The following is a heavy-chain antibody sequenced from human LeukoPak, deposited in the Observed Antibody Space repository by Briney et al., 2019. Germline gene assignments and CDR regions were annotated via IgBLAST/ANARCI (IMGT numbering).Heavy chain of an antibody. CDR3: ARERVIPVTNTIMDV. V-gene: IGHV3-30-3*01. J-gene: IGHJ6*02. CDR2: IPYDGSNK. D-gene: IGHD4-17*01. Sequence: GRSLRLSCAASGFTFSSYAMHWVRQAPGKGLEWVAVIPYDGSNKYYADSVKGRFTISRDNSKNTLYLQMNSLRAEDTAVYYCARERVIPVTNTIMDVGGQGTTVTVSS. CDR1: GFTFSSYA.